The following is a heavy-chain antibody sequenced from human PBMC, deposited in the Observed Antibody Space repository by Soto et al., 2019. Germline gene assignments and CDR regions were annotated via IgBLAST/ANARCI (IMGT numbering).Heavy chain of an antibody. Sequence: QVQLVQSGAEVKKPGASVKVACKASGYTFTGYYMHWVRQAPGQGLEWMGWINPNSGGTNYAQKFQGWVTMTRDTSISTDYMELSRLRSDDTAVYYCARDRRCSGGSGYGDAYYYYGMDVWGQGTTVTVSS. CDR1: GYTFTGYY. D-gene: IGHD2-15*01. CDR3: ARDRRCSGGSGYGDAYYYYGMDV. CDR2: INPNSGGT. V-gene: IGHV1-2*04. J-gene: IGHJ6*02.